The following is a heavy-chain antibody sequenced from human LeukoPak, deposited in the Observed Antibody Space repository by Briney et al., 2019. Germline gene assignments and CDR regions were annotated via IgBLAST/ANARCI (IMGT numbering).Heavy chain of an antibody. V-gene: IGHV3-30-3*01. CDR1: GFTFSSYA. CDR2: ISYDGSNK. D-gene: IGHD1-1*01. CDR3: ASLDRQRNYWYFDL. Sequence: PGGSLRLSCAASGFTFSSYAMHWVRQAPGKGLEWVAVISYDGSNKYYADSVKGRFTISRDNTRNSLYLQMDSLRAEDTAVYYCASLDRQRNYWYFDLWGRGTLVTVSS. J-gene: IGHJ2*01.